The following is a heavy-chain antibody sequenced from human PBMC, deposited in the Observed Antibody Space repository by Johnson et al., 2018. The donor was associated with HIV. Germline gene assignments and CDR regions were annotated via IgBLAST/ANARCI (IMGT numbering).Heavy chain of an antibody. Sequence: QVQLVESGGAVVQPGRSLRLSCAASGFTSSTSVLHWVRQAPGKGLEWVSVISHDASHIFYADSVTGRFTISKDDSKNTVYLQMNSLRAEDTAVYYCARKGPTSGRADAFDLWVQGTMVTVSS. CDR1: GFTSSTSV. CDR3: ARKGPTSGRADAFDL. J-gene: IGHJ3*01. CDR2: ISHDASHI. V-gene: IGHV3-30*04.